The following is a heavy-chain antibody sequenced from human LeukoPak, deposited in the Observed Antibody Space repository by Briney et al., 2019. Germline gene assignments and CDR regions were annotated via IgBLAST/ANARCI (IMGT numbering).Heavy chain of an antibody. CDR1: GFTFSRSW. CDR3: ARGFVGITY. D-gene: IGHD1-26*01. CDR2: IKQDGSEK. V-gene: IGHV3-7*01. Sequence: GGSLRLSCADSGFTFSRSWMSWVRQAPGRGREWVANIKQDGSEKYYVDSVKGRFTISRDKAKNSLYLQMNSLRAEDTAVYYCARGFVGITYWGQGTLVTVSS. J-gene: IGHJ4*02.